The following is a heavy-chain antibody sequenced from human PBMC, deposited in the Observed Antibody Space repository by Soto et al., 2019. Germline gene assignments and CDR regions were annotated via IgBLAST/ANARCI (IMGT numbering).Heavy chain of an antibody. J-gene: IGHJ6*02. V-gene: IGHV1-2*04. CDR3: ARDSADIVAPPQGMDV. CDR2: INPNSGGT. Sequence: ASVKVSCKASGYTFTGYYMHWVRQAPGQGLEWMGWINPNSGGTNYAQKFQGWVTMTRDTSISTAYMELSRLRSDDTAVYYCARDSADIVAPPQGMDVWGQGTTVTVSS. D-gene: IGHD5-12*01. CDR1: GYTFTGYY.